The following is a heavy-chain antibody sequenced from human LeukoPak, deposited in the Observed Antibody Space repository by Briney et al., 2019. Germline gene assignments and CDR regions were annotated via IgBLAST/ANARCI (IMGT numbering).Heavy chain of an antibody. D-gene: IGHD6-13*01. V-gene: IGHV1-24*01. Sequence: GASVKVSRKVSGYTLTELSMHWVRQAPGKGLEWMGGFDPEDGETIYAQKFQGRVTMTEDTSTDTAYMELSSLRSEDTAVYYCATRLPRYSSSWHYYYYGMDVWGQGTTVTVSS. CDR3: ATRLPRYSSSWHYYYYGMDV. J-gene: IGHJ6*02. CDR2: FDPEDGET. CDR1: GYTLTELS.